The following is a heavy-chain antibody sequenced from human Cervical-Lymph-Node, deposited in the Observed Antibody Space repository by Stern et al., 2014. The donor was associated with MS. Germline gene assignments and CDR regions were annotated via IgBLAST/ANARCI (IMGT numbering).Heavy chain of an antibody. J-gene: IGHJ4*02. CDR2: IDPGDSDT. Sequence: EVQLVESGAEVKKPGESLKISCKGSGYSFTANWIAWVRQMPGKGLEWMGIIDPGDSDTRYSPSFQGQFTISADKSISTAYLQWSSLKASDTAMYYCARDYGDYAFDYWGQGTLVTVSS. D-gene: IGHD4-17*01. CDR1: GYSFTANW. CDR3: ARDYGDYAFDY. V-gene: IGHV5-51*01.